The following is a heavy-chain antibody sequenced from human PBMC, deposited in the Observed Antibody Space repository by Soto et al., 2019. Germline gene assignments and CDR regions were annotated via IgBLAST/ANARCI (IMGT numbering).Heavy chain of an antibody. D-gene: IGHD3-9*01. CDR3: ARVEDYDILTGYYRGAGWFDP. V-gene: IGHV4-59*01. CDR2: IFHSGST. J-gene: IGHJ5*02. CDR1: GDSSSNNY. Sequence: LSLTCTVSGDSSSNNYWSWIRQPPGKGLEWIGYIFHSGSTNYNPSLQRRLTISIDTSKNQFSLKLTSVTAADTAVYYCARVEDYDILTGYYRGAGWFDPWGQGTLVTVSS.